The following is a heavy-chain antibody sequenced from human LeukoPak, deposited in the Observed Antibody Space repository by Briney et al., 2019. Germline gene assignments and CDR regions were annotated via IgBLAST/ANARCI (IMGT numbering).Heavy chain of an antibody. J-gene: IGHJ4*02. V-gene: IGHV4-38-2*01. D-gene: IGHD6-13*01. CDR3: ARGSFGIAAAGTQYFDY. CDR2: IYHSGST. CDR1: GYSISSGYY. Sequence: SETLSLTCAVSGYSISSGYYWGWIRQPPGKGLEWIGSIYHSGSTYYNPSLKSRVAISVDTSKNQFSLKLSSVTAADTAVCYCARGSFGIAAAGTQYFDYWGQGTLVTVSS.